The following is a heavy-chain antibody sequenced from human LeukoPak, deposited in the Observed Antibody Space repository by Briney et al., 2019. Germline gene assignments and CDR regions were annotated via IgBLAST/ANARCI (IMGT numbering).Heavy chain of an antibody. CDR1: GGSISSYY. Sequence: SETLSLTYTVSGGSISSYYWSWIRQPPGKGLEWIGYIYYSGSTNYNPSLKSRVTISVDTSKNQFSLKLSSVTAADTAVYYCARDGYYDSSGHSEFDYWGQGTLVTVSS. CDR2: IYYSGST. CDR3: ARDGYYDSSGHSEFDY. J-gene: IGHJ4*02. D-gene: IGHD3-22*01. V-gene: IGHV4-59*01.